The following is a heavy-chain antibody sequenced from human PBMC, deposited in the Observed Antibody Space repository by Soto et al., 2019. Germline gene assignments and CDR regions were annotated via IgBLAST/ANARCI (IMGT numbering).Heavy chain of an antibody. J-gene: IGHJ4*02. CDR2: IKSDGSSI. Sequence: GGSLRLSCSASGFPFSYYWMHWVRQAPGKGLVWVTRIKSDGSSISYADSVKGRFTISRDNAKNTLYLQMSSLRAEDTAVYYCARAPDAELDYWGQGTLVTVSS. CDR3: ARAPDAELDY. CDR1: GFPFSYYW. D-gene: IGHD1-7*01. V-gene: IGHV3-74*01.